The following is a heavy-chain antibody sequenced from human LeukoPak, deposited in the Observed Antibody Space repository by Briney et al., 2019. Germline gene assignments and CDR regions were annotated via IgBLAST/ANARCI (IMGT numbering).Heavy chain of an antibody. CDR2: IIPIFGTA. J-gene: IGHJ4*02. CDR3: ARAPRIGYYYDSSGYYYLDY. D-gene: IGHD3-22*01. V-gene: IGHV1-69*06. CDR1: GGTFSSYA. Sequence: SVKVSCKASGGTFSSYAISWVRQAPGQGLEWMGGIIPIFGTANYAQKFQGRVTITADKATSTAYMELSSLRSEDTAVYYCARAPRIGYYYDSSGYYYLDYWGQGTLVTVSS.